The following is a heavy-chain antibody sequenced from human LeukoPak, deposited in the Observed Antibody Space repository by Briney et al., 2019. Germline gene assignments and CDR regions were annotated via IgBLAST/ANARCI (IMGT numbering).Heavy chain of an antibody. CDR2: IYYSGST. J-gene: IGHJ4*02. D-gene: IGHD3-22*01. V-gene: IGHV4-39*07. CDR1: GGSLSSSSYY. CDR3: ARDPNYYDSSGDG. Sequence: PSETLSLTCTVSGGSLSSSSYYWGWIRQPPGKGLEWIGSIYYSGSTYYNPSLKSRVTISVDTSKNQFSLKLSSVTAADTAVYYCARDPNYYDSSGDGWGQGTLVTVSS.